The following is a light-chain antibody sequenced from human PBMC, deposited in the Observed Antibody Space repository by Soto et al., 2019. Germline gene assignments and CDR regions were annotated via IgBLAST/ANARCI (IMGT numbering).Light chain of an antibody. J-gene: IGKJ2*01. CDR3: QQSYSTLYT. CDR1: QSISVY. Sequence: DIQMTQSPSSLSASVGDRVTITFRASQSISVYLNWYQQKPGKAPKLLIYAASSLQSGVPSRFSGSGSGTDFTLTISSLQPEDFATYYCQQSYSTLYTFGQGTNLEIK. CDR2: AAS. V-gene: IGKV1-39*01.